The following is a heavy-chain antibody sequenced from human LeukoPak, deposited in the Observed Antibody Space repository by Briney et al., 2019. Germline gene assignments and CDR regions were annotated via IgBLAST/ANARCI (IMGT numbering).Heavy chain of an antibody. V-gene: IGHV3-53*01. CDR1: GFTFSSNY. D-gene: IGHD5-18*01. CDR3: ASGKETSMAQGY. Sequence: GGSLRLSCAVSGFTFSSNYMTWVRQAPGKGLEWVSVIYRGGSIYYADSVKGRFTISRDISKNTVDLQLNSLRAEDTAVYYCASGKETSMAQGYWGQRTLVTVSS. J-gene: IGHJ4*02. CDR2: IYRGGSI.